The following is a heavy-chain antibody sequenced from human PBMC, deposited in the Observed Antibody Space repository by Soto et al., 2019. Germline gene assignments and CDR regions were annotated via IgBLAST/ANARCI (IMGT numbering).Heavy chain of an antibody. J-gene: IGHJ4*02. CDR1: GFSLTTSGVG. Sequence: QITLNESGPTVVRPTETLTLTCRFSGFSLTTSGVGVGWIRQSPGKAPEWLALIYWDDDKRYSAPPKSRLTITKDTSKNQVVLTGSDLDPTDTATYSCAHRVLRTVFGLVTPTAIYFDFWGQGTPVAVSS. D-gene: IGHD3-3*01. V-gene: IGHV2-5*02. CDR3: AHRVLRTVFGLVTPTAIYFDF. CDR2: IYWDDDK.